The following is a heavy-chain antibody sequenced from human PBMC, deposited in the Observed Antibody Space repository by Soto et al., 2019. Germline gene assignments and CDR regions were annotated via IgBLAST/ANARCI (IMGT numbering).Heavy chain of an antibody. CDR3: SRLTTMVREINDDPFDF. Sequence: ASVKVSCKASGYTFTNYYIHWVRQAPGQGLEWMGVINPTGGRASYAPKFQGRVTLTRDTSTSTAYMELSSLRSDDTAVYFCSRLTTMVREINDDPFDFWGQGTLFTVSS. D-gene: IGHD3-10*01. J-gene: IGHJ4*03. V-gene: IGHV1-46*03. CDR2: INPTGGRA. CDR1: GYTFTNYY.